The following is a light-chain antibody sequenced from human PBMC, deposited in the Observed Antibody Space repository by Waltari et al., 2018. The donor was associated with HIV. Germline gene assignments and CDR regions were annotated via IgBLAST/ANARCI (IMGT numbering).Light chain of an antibody. J-gene: IGLJ1*01. CDR2: EVN. CDR1: SSDVGGYNY. CDR3: SSYTSRSTHV. V-gene: IGLV2-14*03. Sequence: QSALTQPASVSASPGQSITISCTGTSSDVGGYNYVSWYRQHPGEAPKVIIYEVNRLPSGVLNRVTASKSGNTASLAISGLQPEDEADYFCSSYTSRSTHVFGPGTKVTVL.